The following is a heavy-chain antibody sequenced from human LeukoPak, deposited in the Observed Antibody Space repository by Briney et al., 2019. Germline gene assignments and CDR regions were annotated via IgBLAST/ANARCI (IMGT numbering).Heavy chain of an antibody. CDR3: AKPGGSGWSQGVDC. Sequence: GGSLRLSCAASGFTFSSYGMHWVRQAPGKGLEWVAVISYDGSNKYYADSVKGRFTISRDNSKNTLYLQMNSLRAEDTAVYYCAKPGGSGWSQGVDCWGQGTLVTVSS. CDR2: ISYDGSNK. D-gene: IGHD6-19*01. V-gene: IGHV3-30*18. CDR1: GFTFSSYG. J-gene: IGHJ4*02.